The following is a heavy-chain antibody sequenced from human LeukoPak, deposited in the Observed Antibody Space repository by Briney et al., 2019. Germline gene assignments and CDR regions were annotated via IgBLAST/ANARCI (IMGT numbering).Heavy chain of an antibody. CDR1: GFTFSSYW. J-gene: IGHJ4*02. Sequence: GGSLRLSCTASGFTFSSYWMHWIRQAPGKGLVWVSHIKSDGSGINYADSVKGRFTIPRDNAKNTLYLQMNSLRAEDTAVYYCTSGSYYNDYWGQGTLVTVSS. V-gene: IGHV3-74*01. D-gene: IGHD3-10*01. CDR2: IKSDGSGI. CDR3: TSGSYYNDY.